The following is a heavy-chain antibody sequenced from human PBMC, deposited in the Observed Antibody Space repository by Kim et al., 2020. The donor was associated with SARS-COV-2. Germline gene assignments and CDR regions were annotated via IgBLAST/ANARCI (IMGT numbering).Heavy chain of an antibody. CDR3: AKGPRGVLLV. V-gene: IGHV3-30*18. J-gene: IGHJ4*02. D-gene: IGHD2-8*02. CDR1: GFTFSSYG. Sequence: GGSLRLSCAASGFTFSSYGMHWVRQAPGKGLEWVAVISYDGSNKYYADSVKGRFTISRDNSKNTLYLQMNSLRAEDTAVYYCAKGPRGVLLVWSQGTLVTVSS. CDR2: ISYDGSNK.